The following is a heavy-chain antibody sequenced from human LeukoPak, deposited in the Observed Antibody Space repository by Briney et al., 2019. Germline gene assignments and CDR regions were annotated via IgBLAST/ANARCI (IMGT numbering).Heavy chain of an antibody. Sequence: SETLSLTCTVSGGSISSSNDYWGWIRQSPGKGLEWIGSISYSGTTYYNPSLKSRVTISVDTSKNQFSLKLNSVTAADTAVFYCAANSADYNTLGSSYKVWGQGTLVTVSS. CDR3: AANSADYNTLGSSYKV. J-gene: IGHJ4*02. CDR2: ISYSGTT. V-gene: IGHV4-39*01. D-gene: IGHD3-10*01. CDR1: GGSISSSNDY.